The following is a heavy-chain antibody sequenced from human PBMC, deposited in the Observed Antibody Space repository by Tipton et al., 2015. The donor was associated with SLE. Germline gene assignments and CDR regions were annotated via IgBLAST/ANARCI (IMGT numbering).Heavy chain of an antibody. D-gene: IGHD1-1*01. V-gene: IGHV4-39*02. CDR3: ARGILEPGDY. CDR2: FYYTGSA. J-gene: IGHJ4*02. Sequence: TLSLTCTVSGVSITTTTYSWGWIRQPAGKGLEWIGNFYYTGSAYYSPSLRSRVTMSVDTSKNQFSLKLSSVTAADTAVYYCARGILEPGDYWGQGTLVTVSS. CDR1: GVSITTTTYS.